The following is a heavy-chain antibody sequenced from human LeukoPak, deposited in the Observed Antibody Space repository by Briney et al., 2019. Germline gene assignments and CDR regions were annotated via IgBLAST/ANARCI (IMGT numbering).Heavy chain of an antibody. V-gene: IGHV1-24*01. CDR2: YDPDAGET. CDR1: GYSLTELC. CDR3: ARDRSEHYDRSAYSWNDAFDL. Sequence: ASVKVSCKVSGYSLTELCVHWVRQAPGKGLEWMGGYDPDAGETIYAQKFQGRVTMTEDTSTDTAYMEVTSLRSDDTAVYYCARDRSEHYDRSAYSWNDAFDLWGQGTMVTVSS. D-gene: IGHD3-22*01. J-gene: IGHJ3*01.